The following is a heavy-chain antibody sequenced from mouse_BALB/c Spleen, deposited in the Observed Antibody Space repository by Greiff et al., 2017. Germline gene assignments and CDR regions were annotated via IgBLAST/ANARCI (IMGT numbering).Heavy chain of an antibody. CDR3: ARHEKYGNYGYYAMDY. Sequence: EVMLVESGGGLVKPGGSLKLSCAASGFAFSSYDMSWVRQTPEKRLEWVAYISSGGGSTYYPDTVKGRFTISRDNAKNTLYLQMSSLKSEDTAMYYCARHEKYGNYGYYAMDYWGQGTSVTVSA. D-gene: IGHD2-10*02. V-gene: IGHV5-12-1*01. J-gene: IGHJ4*01. CDR1: GFAFSSYD. CDR2: ISSGGGST.